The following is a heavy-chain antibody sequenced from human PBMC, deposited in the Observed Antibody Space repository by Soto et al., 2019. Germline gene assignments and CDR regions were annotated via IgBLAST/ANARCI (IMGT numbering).Heavy chain of an antibody. V-gene: IGHV1-58*01. J-gene: IGHJ3*02. CDR1: GFTFTNSA. CDR3: ARGSRWYDVFDT. Sequence: SVKVSCKASGFTFTNSAVQWVLQARGQRHEWIGWIVVGSGNTKYAQKFQERVTITRDMSTSTAYTELSSLRPEDTAVYYCARGSRWYDVFDTWGQGTMVAVS. CDR2: IVVGSGNT. D-gene: IGHD2-15*01.